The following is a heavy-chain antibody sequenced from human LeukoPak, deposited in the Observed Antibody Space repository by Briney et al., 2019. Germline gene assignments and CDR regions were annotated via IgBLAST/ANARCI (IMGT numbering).Heavy chain of an antibody. CDR3: ARSYSGSLAYYFDY. J-gene: IGHJ4*02. Sequence: SETLSPTCTVSGGSISSYYWSWIRQPPGKGLEWIASIYYSGRTYYNPSLKSRVTISVDTSKNQFSLKLRSVTAADTAVYYCARSYSGSLAYYFDYWGQGTLVTVSS. CDR2: IYYSGRT. CDR1: GGSISSYY. D-gene: IGHD1-26*01. V-gene: IGHV4-59*04.